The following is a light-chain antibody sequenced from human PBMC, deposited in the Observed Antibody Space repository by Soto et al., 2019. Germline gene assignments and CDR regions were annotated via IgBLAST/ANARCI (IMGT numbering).Light chain of an antibody. CDR3: QQRSNWPRT. J-gene: IGKJ1*01. V-gene: IGKV3-11*01. CDR2: DGS. Sequence: EIVLTQSPGTLSLSPGERATLSCRASQSVSSYLAWYQHKPGQAPRLLIYDGSNRATGVPARFRGSGSGTDFTLTISSLGPEDFAVYYCQQRSNWPRTFGQGTKVDIK. CDR1: QSVSSY.